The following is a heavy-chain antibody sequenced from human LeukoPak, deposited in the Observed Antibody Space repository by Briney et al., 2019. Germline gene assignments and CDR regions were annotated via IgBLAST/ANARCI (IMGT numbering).Heavy chain of an antibody. V-gene: IGHV3-66*01. J-gene: IGHJ4*02. Sequence: PGGSLRLSCAASEFSVGSNYMTWVRQAPGKGLEWVSLIYSGGSTYYADSVKGRFTISRDNSKNTLYLQMNSLRAEDTAVYYCAKDLRELGYCSGGSCYSEICFDYWGQGTLVTVSS. D-gene: IGHD2-15*01. CDR1: EFSVGSNY. CDR2: IYSGGST. CDR3: AKDLRELGYCSGGSCYSEICFDY.